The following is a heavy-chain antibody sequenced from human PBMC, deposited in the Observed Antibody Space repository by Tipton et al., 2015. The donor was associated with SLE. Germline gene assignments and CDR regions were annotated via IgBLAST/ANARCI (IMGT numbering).Heavy chain of an antibody. Sequence: TLSLTCTVSGHSISSSIYYWSWIRQSPGRGLEWIGDINHRGSTDYNPALRSRLTISVDTSKNQFSLKLSSVTAADTAVYYCAGGGVRPDPWGQGTLVTVSS. CDR3: AGGGVRPDP. CDR2: INHRGST. D-gene: IGHD2-8*01. CDR1: GHSISSSIYY. J-gene: IGHJ5*02. V-gene: IGHV4-39*07.